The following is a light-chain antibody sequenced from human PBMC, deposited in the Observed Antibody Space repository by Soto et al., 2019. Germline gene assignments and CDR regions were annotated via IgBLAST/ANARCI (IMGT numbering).Light chain of an antibody. CDR3: QQYNSYSRT. CDR1: QSISSW. Sequence: DIHMTQSPSTLSASVGDRVIIICRASQSISSWLAWYQQKPGKAPKLLIYKASSLESGVPSRFSGSGSGTEFTLTISSLQPDDFATYYCQQYNSYSRTFGQGTKVDIK. CDR2: KAS. V-gene: IGKV1-5*03. J-gene: IGKJ1*01.